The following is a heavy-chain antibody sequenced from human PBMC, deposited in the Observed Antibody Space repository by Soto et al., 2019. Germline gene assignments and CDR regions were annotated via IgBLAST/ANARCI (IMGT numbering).Heavy chain of an antibody. Sequence: ASVKVSCKASGYTFTTYGISWVRRAPGQGLEWMGWISAYNGNTNYAQKLQGRVTMTTDTSTSTAYMEVSSLRSEDTAVYYCSRVDPGETSPFDHWGQGTLVTVSS. V-gene: IGHV1-18*01. CDR3: SRVDPGETSPFDH. CDR1: GYTFTTYG. CDR2: ISAYNGNT. D-gene: IGHD3-10*01. J-gene: IGHJ4*02.